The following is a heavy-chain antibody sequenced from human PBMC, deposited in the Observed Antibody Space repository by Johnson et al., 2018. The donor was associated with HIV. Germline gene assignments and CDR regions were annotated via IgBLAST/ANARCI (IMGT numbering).Heavy chain of an antibody. J-gene: IGHJ3*02. Sequence: VQLVESGGGLVQPGGSLRLSCAASGFTFSSYDMHWVRQATGKGLEWVTAIGTDGDTYYPGAVKGRFTISRENAKNYLYLQMNSLRAEDTAVYYCANDGPGGAFDIWGQGTMVTVSS. V-gene: IGHV3-13*01. CDR2: IGTDGDT. CDR3: ANDGPGGAFDI. CDR1: GFTFSSYD. D-gene: IGHD5-24*01.